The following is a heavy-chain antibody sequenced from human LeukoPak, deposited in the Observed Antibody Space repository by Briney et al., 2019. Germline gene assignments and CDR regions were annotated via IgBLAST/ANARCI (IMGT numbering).Heavy chain of an antibody. CDR3: ANPLVDTGGY. V-gene: IGHV3-30*02. Sequence: GGSLRLSCAASGFTFSSYGMHWVRQAPGKGLEWVAFIRYDGSNKYYADSVKGRFTISRDNSKNTLYLQMNSLRAEDTAVYYCANPLVDTGGYWGQEPWSPSPQ. D-gene: IGHD1-14*01. CDR1: GFTFSSYG. J-gene: IGHJ4*01. CDR2: IRYDGSNK.